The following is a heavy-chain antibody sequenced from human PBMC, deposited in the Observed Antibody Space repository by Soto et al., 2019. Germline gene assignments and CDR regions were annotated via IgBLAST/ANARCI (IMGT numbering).Heavy chain of an antibody. CDR3: ARHEYVSSSYDLLDV. V-gene: IGHV4-39*01. CDR1: GGSVTNINYF. CDR2: IYYTGTT. D-gene: IGHD3-22*01. Sequence: SETLSLTCSVSGGSVTNINYFWAWIRQSPGKGLEWIANIYYTGTTFYNPSLRSRVSMTKDASKNRFSLNLSSVTASDTALYYCARHEYVSSSYDLLDVWGRGTMVTVSS. J-gene: IGHJ3*01.